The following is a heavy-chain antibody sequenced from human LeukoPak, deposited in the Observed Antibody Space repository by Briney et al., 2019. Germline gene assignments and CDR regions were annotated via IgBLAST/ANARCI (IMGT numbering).Heavy chain of an antibody. CDR2: MNPNSGNT. D-gene: IGHD4-17*01. CDR3: ARAPVTTGPYYYYMDV. CDR1: GYTFTSYD. V-gene: IGHV1-8*03. Sequence: ASVKVSCKASGYTFTSYDINWVRQATGQGLEWMGWMNPNSGNTGYAQKFQGRVTITRSTSISAAYMELSSLRSEDTAVYYCARAPVTTGPYYYYMDVWGKGTTVTVYS. J-gene: IGHJ6*03.